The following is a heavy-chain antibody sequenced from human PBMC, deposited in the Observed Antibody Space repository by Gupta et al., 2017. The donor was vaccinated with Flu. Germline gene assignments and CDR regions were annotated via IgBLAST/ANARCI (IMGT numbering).Heavy chain of an antibody. V-gene: IGHV3-23*01. J-gene: IGHJ6*02. CDR3: AKKRVAGAIYYSYGLDV. D-gene: IGHD1-26*01. CDR2: SSASGSRT. CDR1: A. Sequence: AMSWVRQVPGKGLEWISGSSASGSRTYSEDSGKVRFTISRDTSKNTLELHMNSLSDDDTAIYYCAKKRVAGAIYYSYGLDVWGQGTTVTVSS.